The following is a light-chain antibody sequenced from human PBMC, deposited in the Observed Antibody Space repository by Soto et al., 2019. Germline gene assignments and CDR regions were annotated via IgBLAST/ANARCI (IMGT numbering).Light chain of an antibody. CDR1: LSVLNRSSNKNY. Sequence: DIVVTQSPDSLAVSLGERATINCKSSLSVLNRSSNKNYLAWYQQKPGQPPRLLIYWASSRESGVPDRFSGSGSGTDFTLTISNLQAEDVAVYYCQQYYNSPLYTFGPGTRLEIK. CDR3: QQYYNSPLYT. CDR2: WAS. J-gene: IGKJ2*01. V-gene: IGKV4-1*01.